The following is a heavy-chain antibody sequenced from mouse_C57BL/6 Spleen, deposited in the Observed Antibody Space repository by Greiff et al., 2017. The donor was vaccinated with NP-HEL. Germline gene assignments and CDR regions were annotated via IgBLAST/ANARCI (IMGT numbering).Heavy chain of an antibody. Sequence: EVQVVESGGGLVKPGGSLKLSCAASGFTFSDYGMHWVRQAPEKGLEWVAYISSGSSTIYYADTVKGRFTISRDNAKNTLFLQMTSLRSEDTAMYYCARPYYGHAMDYWGQGTSVTVSS. CDR1: GFTFSDYG. D-gene: IGHD1-2*01. CDR2: ISSGSSTI. J-gene: IGHJ4*01. V-gene: IGHV5-17*01. CDR3: ARPYYGHAMDY.